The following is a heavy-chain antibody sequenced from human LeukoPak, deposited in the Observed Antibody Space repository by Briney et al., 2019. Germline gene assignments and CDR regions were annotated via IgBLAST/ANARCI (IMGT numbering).Heavy chain of an antibody. D-gene: IGHD2-2*01. CDR1: GGSFSGYY. V-gene: IGHV4-34*01. J-gene: IGHJ6*02. CDR2: INHSGST. Sequence: SETLSLTCAVYGGSFSGYYWSWIRQPPGKGLELFGGINHSGSTNYNPSLTSRVTMSVDPSMIQLSLILSSVTAADTAVYYCARGRCSSTSCYGRLGLSWGDYYYYGMGGWGQGTTVTVSS. CDR3: ARGRCSSTSCYGRLGLSWGDYYYYGMGG.